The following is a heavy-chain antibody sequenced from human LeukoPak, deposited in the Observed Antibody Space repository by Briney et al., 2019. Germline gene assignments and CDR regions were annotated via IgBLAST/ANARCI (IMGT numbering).Heavy chain of an antibody. CDR1: GYTFTSYA. CDR3: ARESDTAMANWFDP. CDR2: INTNTGNP. J-gene: IGHJ5*02. V-gene: IGHV7-4-1*02. D-gene: IGHD5-18*01. Sequence: ASVKVSCKASGYTFTSYAMNWVRQAPGQGLEWMGWINTNTGNPTYAQGFTGRFVFSLDTSVSTAYLQISSLKAEDTAVYYCARESDTAMANWFDPWGQGTLVTVSS.